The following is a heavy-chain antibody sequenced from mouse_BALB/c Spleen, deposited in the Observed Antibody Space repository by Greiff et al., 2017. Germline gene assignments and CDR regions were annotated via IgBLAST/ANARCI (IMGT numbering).Heavy chain of an antibody. V-gene: IGHV5-6-5*01. Sequence: EVQRVESGGGLVKPGGSLKLSCAASGFTFSSYAMSWVRQTPEKRLEWVASISSGGSTYYPDSVKGRFTISRDNARNILYLQMSSLRSEDTAMYYCATTGAMDYWGQGTSVTVSS. CDR3: ATTGAMDY. CDR1: GFTFSSYA. CDR2: ISSGGST. D-gene: IGHD1-1*01. J-gene: IGHJ4*01.